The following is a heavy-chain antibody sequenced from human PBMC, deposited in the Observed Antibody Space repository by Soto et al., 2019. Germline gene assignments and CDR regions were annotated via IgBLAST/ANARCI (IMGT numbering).Heavy chain of an antibody. CDR3: AKGTSSAWYHFDY. CDR2: ISGSGGNT. Sequence: PGGSLRLSCAASGFTFSSYAMGWVRQAPGKGLEWVSVISGSGGNTYYADSVKGRFTVSRDNSKDTLYLQMNSLGAEDAAVYYCAKGTSSAWYHFDYWGQGTLVTVPQ. J-gene: IGHJ4*02. CDR1: GFTFSSYA. V-gene: IGHV3-23*01. D-gene: IGHD6-19*01.